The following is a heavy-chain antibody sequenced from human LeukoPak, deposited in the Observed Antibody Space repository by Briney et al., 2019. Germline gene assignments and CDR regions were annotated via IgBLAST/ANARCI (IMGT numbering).Heavy chain of an antibody. CDR2: ISAYNGNT. CDR1: GYTFTSYG. V-gene: IGHV1-18*01. CDR3: ARADPIIVVVNGAFDI. J-gene: IGHJ3*02. Sequence: ASVKVSCKASGYTFTSYGISWVRQAPGQGLEWMGWISAYNGNTNYAQKLQGRVTMTTDTSTSTAYMELRSLRSDDTAVYYCARADPIIVVVNGAFDIWGQGTMVTVSS. D-gene: IGHD3-22*01.